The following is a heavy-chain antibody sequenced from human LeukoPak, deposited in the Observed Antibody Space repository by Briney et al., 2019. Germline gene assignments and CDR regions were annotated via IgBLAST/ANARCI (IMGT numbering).Heavy chain of an antibody. CDR2: INSDGSST. CDR1: GFTFSSYW. CDR3: AKGTVTRAYYYFYMDV. V-gene: IGHV3-74*01. D-gene: IGHD4-17*01. J-gene: IGHJ6*03. Sequence: GGSLRLSCAASGFTFSSYWMHWVRQAPGKGLVWVSRINSDGSSTSYADSVKGRFTISRDNSKNTLSVQMNSLRVDDTAVYYCAKGTVTRAYYYFYMDVWGKGTTVTIS.